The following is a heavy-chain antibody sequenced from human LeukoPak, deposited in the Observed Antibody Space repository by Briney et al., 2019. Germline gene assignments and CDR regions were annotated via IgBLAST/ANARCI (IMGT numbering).Heavy chain of an antibody. D-gene: IGHD6-19*01. CDR1: GGSISSCNW. CDR2: IYNSGST. J-gene: IGHJ4*02. V-gene: IGHV4-4*02. Sequence: SETLSLTCAVSGGSISSCNWWSWVRQPPGKGLGWIGEIYNSGSTNYNPSLKSRVTISVDKSTTQFSLKLSSVTAADTAVYYCARVAEYSSGWYLFDYWGQGALVTVSA. CDR3: ARVAEYSSGWYLFDY.